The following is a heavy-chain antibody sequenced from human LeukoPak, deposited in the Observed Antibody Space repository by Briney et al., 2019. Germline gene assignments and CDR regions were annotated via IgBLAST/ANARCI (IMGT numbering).Heavy chain of an antibody. V-gene: IGHV1-2*02. D-gene: IGHD5-18*01. CDR2: INPNSGGT. J-gene: IGHJ4*02. CDR1: GYTFTGYY. Sequence: ASVKVSCKASGYTFTGYYMHWVRQAPGQGLEWMGWINPNSGGTNYAQKFQGRVTMTRDTSISTAYMELSRLRSDDTAVYYCARGDGDTATVQDYWGQGTLVTVSS. CDR3: ARGDGDTATVQDY.